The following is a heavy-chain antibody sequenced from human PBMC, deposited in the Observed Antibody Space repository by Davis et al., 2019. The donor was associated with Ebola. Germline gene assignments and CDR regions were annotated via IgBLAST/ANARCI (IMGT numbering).Heavy chain of an antibody. CDR1: GFTVSSNY. D-gene: IGHD6-13*01. CDR3: AKYSSRSPRGY. J-gene: IGHJ4*02. CDR2: IYSGGST. Sequence: GGSLRLSCAASGFTVSSNYMSWVRQAPGKGLEWVSVIYSGGSTYYADSVKGRFTISRDNSKNTLYLKMKSLRAEDTAVYYCAKYSSRSPRGYWGQGTLVTVSS. V-gene: IGHV3-66*01.